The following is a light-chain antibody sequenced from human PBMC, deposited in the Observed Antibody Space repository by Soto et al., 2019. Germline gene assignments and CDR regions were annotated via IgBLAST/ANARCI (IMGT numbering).Light chain of an antibody. Sequence: EIVLTQSPGTLSLSPGERATLSCRASQSIRTRYLAWYQQKPGQAPRLLIFGASSRATGIPDRFSGSGSGTDFTLTISGLEPEDIAVYYCQQYESSWTFGQGTKVDIK. V-gene: IGKV3-20*01. J-gene: IGKJ1*01. CDR3: QQYESSWT. CDR1: QSIRTRY. CDR2: GAS.